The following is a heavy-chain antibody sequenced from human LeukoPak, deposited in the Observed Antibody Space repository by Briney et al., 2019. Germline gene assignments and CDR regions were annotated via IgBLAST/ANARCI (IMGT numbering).Heavy chain of an antibody. Sequence: GGSLRLSCAASGFTFSSYSMNWVRQAPGRGLEWVSSISTSSIYIYYADSVKGRFTISRDNAKHSLYLQMNSLRAEDTAVYYCARGVEVVAAADNWFDPWGQGTLVTVSS. CDR1: GFTFSSYS. D-gene: IGHD2-2*01. V-gene: IGHV3-21*01. CDR2: ISTSSIYI. J-gene: IGHJ5*02. CDR3: ARGVEVVAAADNWFDP.